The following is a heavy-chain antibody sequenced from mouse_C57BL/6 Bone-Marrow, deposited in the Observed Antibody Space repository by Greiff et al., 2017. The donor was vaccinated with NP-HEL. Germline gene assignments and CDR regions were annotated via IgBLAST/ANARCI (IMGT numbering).Heavy chain of an antibody. CDR3: TTFFITTVVAHWYFDV. V-gene: IGHV14-1*01. CDR1: GFNIKDYY. CDR2: IDPEDGDT. J-gene: IGHJ1*03. D-gene: IGHD1-1*01. Sequence: EVKLQESGAELVRPGASVKLSCTASGFNIKDYYMHWVKQRPEQGLEWIGRIDPEDGDTEYAPKFQGKATMTADTSSNTAYLQLSSLTSEDTAVYYCTTFFITTVVAHWYFDVWGTGTTVTVSS.